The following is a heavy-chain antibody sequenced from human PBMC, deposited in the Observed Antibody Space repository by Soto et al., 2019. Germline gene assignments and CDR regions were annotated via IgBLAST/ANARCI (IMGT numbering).Heavy chain of an antibody. V-gene: IGHV1-18*01. CDR1: GYTFTTYG. CDR2: ISAYNGNT. J-gene: IGHJ3*02. CDR3: ERVFLEDIGLEAFDI. D-gene: IGHD4-17*01. Sequence: QVQLVQSGAEVKKPGASVKVSCKASGYTFTTYGISWVRQAPGQGLEWMGWISAYNGNTNYVQKLQGRVTMTTDTSTSTAYVELRSLRSDDTAVYYCERVFLEDIGLEAFDIWGQGTMVTVSS.